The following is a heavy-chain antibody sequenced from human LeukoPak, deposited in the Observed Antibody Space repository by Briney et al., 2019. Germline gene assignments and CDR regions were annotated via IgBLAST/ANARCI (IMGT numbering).Heavy chain of an antibody. CDR3: ARSPYYYDSSGYYPLLFDY. CDR1: GYSFTSYW. D-gene: IGHD3-22*01. Sequence: GEALQISFKGSGYSFTSYWIGWVRQMPGKGLEWMGIIYPGDSDTRYSPSFQGQVTISADKSISTAYLQWSSLKASDTAMYYCARSPYYYDSSGYYPLLFDYWGQGTLVTVSS. CDR2: IYPGDSDT. J-gene: IGHJ4*02. V-gene: IGHV5-51*01.